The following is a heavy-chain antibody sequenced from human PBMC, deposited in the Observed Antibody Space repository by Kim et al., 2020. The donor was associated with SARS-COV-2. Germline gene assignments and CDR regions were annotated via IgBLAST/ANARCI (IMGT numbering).Heavy chain of an antibody. V-gene: IGHV3-11*06. D-gene: IGHD3-10*01. CDR3: ARDHQLFRNYYYYGMDV. Sequence: VKGRCTSSRDNAKNSLYLQMNSLRAEDTAVYYCARDHQLFRNYYYYGMDVWGQGTTVTVSS. J-gene: IGHJ6*02.